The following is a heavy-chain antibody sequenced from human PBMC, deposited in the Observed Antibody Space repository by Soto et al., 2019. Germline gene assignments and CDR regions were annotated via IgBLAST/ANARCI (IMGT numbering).Heavy chain of an antibody. V-gene: IGHV1-8*01. CDR1: GYTFTSYD. J-gene: IGHJ6*02. Sequence: QVQLVQSGAEVKKPGASVKVSCKASGYTFTSYDSNWVRQATGQGLEWMGWMNPNSGNTGYAQKFQGRVTMTRNTSISTAYMELSSLRSEDTAVYYCTQGGSRARWYYGMDVWGQGTTVTVSS. CDR3: TQGGSRARWYYGMDV. CDR2: MNPNSGNT. D-gene: IGHD2-15*01.